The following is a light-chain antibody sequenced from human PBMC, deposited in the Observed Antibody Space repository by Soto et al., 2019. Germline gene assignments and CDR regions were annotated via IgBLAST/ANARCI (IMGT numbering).Light chain of an antibody. CDR1: SSDVGGYDF. CDR3: SSYAGSNNLI. CDR2: EVA. Sequence: QSVLTQPPSASGSPGQSVTISCTGTSSDVGGYDFVSWYQQYPGKAPKLLIYEVAKRPSGIPARFSVSKSGNTASLTVSGLQDDDEADYYCSSYAGSNNLIFGGGTKLTVL. V-gene: IGLV2-8*01. J-gene: IGLJ2*01.